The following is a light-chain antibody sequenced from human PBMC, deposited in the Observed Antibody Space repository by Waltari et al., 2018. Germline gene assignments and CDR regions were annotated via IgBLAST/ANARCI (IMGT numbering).Light chain of an antibody. V-gene: IGKV4-1*01. CDR1: QSVFYTSSGKND. CDR2: CES. Sequence: DIVMTQSPDSLAVSLGDRATINCKSSQSVFYTSSGKNDLAWYQQKPGQPPKLLIYCESNRATGVPDRFTGSGSGTDFTLTISSLQAEDVAFYHCHQSYSKWWTFGQGTKVEIK. CDR3: HQSYSKWWT. J-gene: IGKJ1*01.